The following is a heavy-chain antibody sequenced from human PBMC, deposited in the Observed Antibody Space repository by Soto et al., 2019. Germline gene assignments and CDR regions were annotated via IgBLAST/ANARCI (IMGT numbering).Heavy chain of an antibody. D-gene: IGHD1-26*01. CDR1: GFTFSSYA. V-gene: IGHV3-23*01. J-gene: IGHJ4*02. Sequence: PGGSLRLSCAASGFTFSSYAMSWVRQAPGKGLEWASAISGSGGSTYYADSVKGRFSLSRDNSKNTLYLQMNSLRAEDTAVYYCSSGSYWQQFDYWGQGTLVTVSS. CDR2: ISGSGGST. CDR3: SSGSYWQQFDY.